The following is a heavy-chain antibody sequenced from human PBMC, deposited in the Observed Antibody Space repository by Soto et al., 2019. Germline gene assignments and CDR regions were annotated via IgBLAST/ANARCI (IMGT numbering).Heavy chain of an antibody. CDR1: GFTFSSYA. Sequence: QPGGSLRLSCAASGFTFSSYAMHWVRQAPGKGLEWVAVISYDGSNKYYADSVKGRFTISRDNSKNTLYLQMNSLRAEDTAVYYCARDPDYYGSGSYGVDYWGQGTLVTVSS. CDR3: ARDPDYYGSGSYGVDY. CDR2: ISYDGSNK. J-gene: IGHJ4*02. D-gene: IGHD3-10*01. V-gene: IGHV3-30-3*01.